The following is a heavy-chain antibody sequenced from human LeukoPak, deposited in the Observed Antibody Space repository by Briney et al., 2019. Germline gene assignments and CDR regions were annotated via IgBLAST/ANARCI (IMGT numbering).Heavy chain of an antibody. Sequence: ASVKVSFTASGYTFTGYYMHWVRQAPGQGLEWMGWINPNSGGTNYAQKFQGWVTMTRDTSISTAYMELSRLRSDDTAVYYCARDLWGRGYSYVVGYWGQGTLVTVSS. D-gene: IGHD5-18*01. CDR1: GYTFTGYY. J-gene: IGHJ4*02. CDR2: INPNSGGT. V-gene: IGHV1-2*04. CDR3: ARDLWGRGYSYVVGY.